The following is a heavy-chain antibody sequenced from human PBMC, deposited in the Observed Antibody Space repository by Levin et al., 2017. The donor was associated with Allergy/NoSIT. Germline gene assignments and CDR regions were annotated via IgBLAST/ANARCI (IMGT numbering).Heavy chain of an antibody. CDR3: ARAKGTIAVAGTLDY. CDR1: GGTFSSYA. D-gene: IGHD6-19*01. Sequence: GASVKVSCKASGGTFSSYAISWVRQAPGQGLEWMGRIIPILGIANYAQKFQGRVTITADKSTSTAYMELSSLRSEDTAVYYCARAKGTIAVAGTLDYWGQGTLVTVSS. V-gene: IGHV1-69*04. CDR2: IIPILGIA. J-gene: IGHJ4*02.